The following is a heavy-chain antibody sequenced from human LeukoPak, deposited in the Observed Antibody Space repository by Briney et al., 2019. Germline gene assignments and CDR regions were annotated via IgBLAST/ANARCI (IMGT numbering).Heavy chain of an antibody. V-gene: IGHV3-23*01. CDR1: GFPFSSNA. J-gene: IGHJ4*02. CDR2: ISGSGGST. D-gene: IGHD7-27*01. Sequence: GGSLRLSCEASGFPFSSNALSWVRQAPGKGLEWVSAISGSGGSTYYADSVKGRFTISRDNAESTLYLQMNSLRAEDTAVYYCVRGDWGSGYWGQGTLVTVSS. CDR3: VRGDWGSGY.